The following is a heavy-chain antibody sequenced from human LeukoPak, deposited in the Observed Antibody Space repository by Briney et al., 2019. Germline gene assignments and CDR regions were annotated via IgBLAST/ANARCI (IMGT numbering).Heavy chain of an antibody. J-gene: IGHJ4*02. D-gene: IGHD3-3*01. V-gene: IGHV4-61*05. CDR2: IYYSGST. CDR3: ARDFGVVFDY. CDR1: GGSISSSSYY. Sequence: PETLSLTCTVSGGSISSSSYYWGWIRQPPGKGLEWIGYIYYSGSTNYNPSLKSRVTISVDTSKNQFSLKLSSVTAADTAVYYCARDFGVVFDYWGQGTLVTVSS.